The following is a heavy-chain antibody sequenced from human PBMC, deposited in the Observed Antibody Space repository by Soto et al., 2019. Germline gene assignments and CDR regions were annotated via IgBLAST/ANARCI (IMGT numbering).Heavy chain of an antibody. CDR2: IDPSDSYT. Sequence: GESLKISCNGSGYSFTSYCISWVRQMPGKGLEWMGRIDPSDSYTNYSPSFQGHVTISADKSISTAYLQWSSLKASDTAMYYCARTAAAGKYYYGVDVWGQGTTVTVSS. D-gene: IGHD6-13*01. V-gene: IGHV5-10-1*01. J-gene: IGHJ6*02. CDR3: ARTAAAGKYYYGVDV. CDR1: GYSFTSYC.